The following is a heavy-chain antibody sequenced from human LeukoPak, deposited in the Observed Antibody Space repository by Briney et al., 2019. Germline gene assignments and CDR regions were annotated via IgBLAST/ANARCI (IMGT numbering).Heavy chain of an antibody. D-gene: IGHD2-15*01. CDR3: ANVRV. CDR2: IKQDGSEK. V-gene: IGHV3-7*03. CDR1: GFTFSNHW. Sequence: GGSLRLSCAASGFTFSNHWMNWVRQAPGKGLEWVANIKQDGSEKNYVGSVKGRFTISRGNAMNSLYLQMNSLRAEDTAVYYCANVRVGGQGTLVTVSS. J-gene: IGHJ4*02.